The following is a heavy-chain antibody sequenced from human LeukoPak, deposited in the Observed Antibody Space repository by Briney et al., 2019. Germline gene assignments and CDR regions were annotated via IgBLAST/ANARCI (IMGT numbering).Heavy chain of an antibody. J-gene: IGHJ4*02. D-gene: IGHD6-19*01. CDR1: GXSISSSSYY. CDR2: IYYTGST. V-gene: IGHV4-39*01. Sequence: KPSETLSLTCTVSGXSISSSSYYWGWIRQPPGKGLEWIGTIYYTGSTYYNPSLKSRVTISVDTSKNQCSLKVTSVTAADTAVYYCARRRGWYPVDYWGQGTLVTVSS. CDR3: ARRRGWYPVDY.